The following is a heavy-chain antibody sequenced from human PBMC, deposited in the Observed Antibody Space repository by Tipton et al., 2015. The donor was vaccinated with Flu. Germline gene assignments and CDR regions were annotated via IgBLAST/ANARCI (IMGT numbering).Heavy chain of an antibody. Sequence: TLSLTCTVSGGSISSYYWSWIRQPPGKGLEWIGYIYYSGSTNYNPSLKSRVTISVDTSKNQFSLKLSSVTAADTAVYYCAGREGSSGWFGMDVWGQGTTVTVSS. V-gene: IGHV4-59*12. J-gene: IGHJ6*02. CDR2: IYYSGST. CDR3: AGREGSSGWFGMDV. CDR1: GGSISSYY. D-gene: IGHD6-19*01.